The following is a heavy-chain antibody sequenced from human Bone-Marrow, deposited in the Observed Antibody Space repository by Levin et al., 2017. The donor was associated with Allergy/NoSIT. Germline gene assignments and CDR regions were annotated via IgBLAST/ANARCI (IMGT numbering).Heavy chain of an antibody. V-gene: IGHV5-51*01. J-gene: IGHJ4*02. CDR2: IYPGDSDT. D-gene: IGHD2-15*01. CDR1: GYTFTNYR. CDR3: ARQPLYCSGSSCNYFDY. Sequence: GGSLRLSCKGSGYTFTNYRIGWVRQMPGKGLEWMGIIYPGDSDTRYSPSFQGQVTISADRSIKTAYLQWSSLRASDTAMYYCARQPLYCSGSSCNYFDYWGQGTLVTVSS.